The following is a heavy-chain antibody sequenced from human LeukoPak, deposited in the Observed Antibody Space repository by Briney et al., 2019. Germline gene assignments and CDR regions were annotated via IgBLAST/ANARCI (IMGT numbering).Heavy chain of an antibody. D-gene: IGHD6-13*01. Sequence: SGTLSLTCAVSGGSISSSNWWSWVRQPPGKGLEWIGYIYYSGSTNYNPSLKSRVTISVDTSKNQFSLKLSSVTAADTAVYYCARRGIAAAGYDYWGQGTLVTVSS. CDR1: GGSISSSNW. J-gene: IGHJ4*02. CDR3: ARRGIAAAGYDY. V-gene: IGHV4-4*02. CDR2: IYYSGST.